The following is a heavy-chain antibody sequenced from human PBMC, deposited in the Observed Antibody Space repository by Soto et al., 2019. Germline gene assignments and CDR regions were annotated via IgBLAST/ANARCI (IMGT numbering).Heavy chain of an antibody. J-gene: IGHJ3*02. V-gene: IGHV4-30-4*01. Sequence: QVQLQESGPGLVKPSQTLSLTCTVSGGSISSGDYYWSWIRQPPGKGLEWIGYIYYSGSTYYNPSLKSRVTITVDTSKNQFSLKLSSVTAADTAVYYCARAYPPPDYGDYVHAFDIWGQGTMVTVSS. CDR1: GGSISSGDYY. CDR3: ARAYPPPDYGDYVHAFDI. CDR2: IYYSGST. D-gene: IGHD4-17*01.